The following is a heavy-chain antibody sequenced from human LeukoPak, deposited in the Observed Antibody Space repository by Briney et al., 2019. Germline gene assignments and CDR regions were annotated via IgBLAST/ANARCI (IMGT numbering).Heavy chain of an antibody. V-gene: IGHV1-69*05. CDR2: IIPIFGTA. CDR3: ARDIPYEVTFGGVTVMGSFVLDY. J-gene: IGHJ4*02. D-gene: IGHD3-16*02. Sequence: ASVKVSCKASGGIFSSYAISWVRQAPGQGLEWMGGIIPIFGTANYAQKFQGRVTMTRDTSTTTVYIELSSLRSEDTAVYYCARDIPYEVTFGGVTVMGSFVLDYWGQGTLVTVSS. CDR1: GGIFSSYA.